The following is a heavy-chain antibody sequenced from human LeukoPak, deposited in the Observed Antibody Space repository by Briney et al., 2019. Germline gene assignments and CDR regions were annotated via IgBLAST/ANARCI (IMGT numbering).Heavy chain of an antibody. CDR1: GFIFSSYA. J-gene: IGHJ4*02. CDR2: ISGSGATT. CDR3: AKDQSRVGASDPFDY. V-gene: IGHV3-23*01. D-gene: IGHD1-26*01. Sequence: PGGSLRLSCAASGFIFSSYAMHWVRQAPGKGLEWVSSISGSGATTYYADSVKGRFTISRDNSNNTVYLQMNSLRAEDTAVYYCAKDQSRVGASDPFDYWGQGMQVGVSS.